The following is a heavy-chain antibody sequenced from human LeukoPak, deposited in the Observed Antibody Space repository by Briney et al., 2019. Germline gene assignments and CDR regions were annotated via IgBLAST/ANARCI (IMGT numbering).Heavy chain of an antibody. V-gene: IGHV4-31*03. J-gene: IGHJ4*02. Sequence: SQTLSLTCTVSGGSISSGGYYRSWIRQHPGKGLEWIGYIYYSGSTYYNPSLKSRVTISVDTSKNQFSLKLSSVTAADTAVYYCARVRRGLDRIGEFDYWGQGTLVTVSS. CDR3: ARVRRGLDRIGEFDY. CDR2: IYYSGST. CDR1: GGSISSGGYY. D-gene: IGHD3/OR15-3a*01.